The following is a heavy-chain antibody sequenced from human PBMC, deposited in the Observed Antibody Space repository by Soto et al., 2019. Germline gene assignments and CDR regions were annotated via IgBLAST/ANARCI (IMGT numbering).Heavy chain of an antibody. V-gene: IGHV1-69*02. CDR3: ATSYGSGSAHFDS. CDR2: IIPMRGMS. CDR1: GDIFSRST. Sequence: QVQLVQSGTEVTKPGSSVTVSCTASGDIFSRSTLSWVRQAPGQRLEWMGRIIPMRGMSNSALKFQGRLTISADTSTNKVYMHLNSLRSDDTAVYYCATSYGSGSAHFDSWGQGTLVTVSS. D-gene: IGHD3-10*01. J-gene: IGHJ4*02.